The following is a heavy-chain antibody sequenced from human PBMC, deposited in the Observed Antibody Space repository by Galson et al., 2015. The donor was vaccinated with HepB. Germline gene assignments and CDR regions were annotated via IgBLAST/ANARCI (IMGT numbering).Heavy chain of an antibody. Sequence: SLRLSCAASGFTFSSYSMNWVRQAPGKGLEWVSSISSRSSYIYYADSVKGRFTISRDNAKSSLYLQMNSLRAEDTAVYYCARARDPIPDGDYVPTDHYYYYGMDVWGQGTTVTVSS. D-gene: IGHD4-17*01. CDR1: GFTFSSYS. V-gene: IGHV3-21*01. CDR2: ISSRSSYI. J-gene: IGHJ6*02. CDR3: ARARDPIPDGDYVPTDHYYYYGMDV.